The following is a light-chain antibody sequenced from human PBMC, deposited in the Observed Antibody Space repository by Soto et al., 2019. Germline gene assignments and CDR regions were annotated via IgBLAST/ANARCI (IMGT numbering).Light chain of an antibody. Sequence: QSVLTQPASVSGSPGQSITISCTGSSSDVGGYNFVSWYQQHLGKAPKLMIYEVSNRPSGVSNRFSGSKSGNTASLTISGLQAEDEADYYCTSYSTSNSYVFGAGTKLTVL. CDR2: EVS. CDR1: SSDVGGYNF. J-gene: IGLJ1*01. V-gene: IGLV2-14*01. CDR3: TSYSTSNSYV.